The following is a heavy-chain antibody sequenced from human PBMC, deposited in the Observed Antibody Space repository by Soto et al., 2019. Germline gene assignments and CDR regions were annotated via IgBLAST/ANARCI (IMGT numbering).Heavy chain of an antibody. CDR2: ISSSSSYI. Sequence: RQAPGKGLEGVSSISSSSSYIYYADSVRGRFTISRDNAKNSLYLQMNSLRAEDTAVYYCAREYSSGWRASKDFQHWGQGT. V-gene: IGHV3-21*01. D-gene: IGHD6-19*01. J-gene: IGHJ1*01. CDR3: AREYSSGWRASKDFQH.